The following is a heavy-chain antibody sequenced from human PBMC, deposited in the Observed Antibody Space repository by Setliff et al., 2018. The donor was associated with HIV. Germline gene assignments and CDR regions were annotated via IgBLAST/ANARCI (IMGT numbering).Heavy chain of an antibody. J-gene: IGHJ3*02. CDR2: ITKRADET. CDR3: VRDLLWAFDM. D-gene: IGHD3-10*01. V-gene: IGHV3-21*05. CDR1: GFTFGSYR. Sequence: GGSLRLSCAASGFTFGSYRMNWVRQAPGKGLEWISYITKRADETHYAASVKGRFSISRDTAKNSLYLQMNSLRPEDTALYYCVRDLLWAFDMWGPGTMVTVSS.